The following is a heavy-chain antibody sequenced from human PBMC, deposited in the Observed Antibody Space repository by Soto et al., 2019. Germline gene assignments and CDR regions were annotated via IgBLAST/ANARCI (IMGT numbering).Heavy chain of an antibody. CDR2: IYYSGST. V-gene: IGHV4-59*01. CDR3: ARDDGFRTEYFHY. CDR1: GGSISTYY. Sequence: PSETLSLTCTVSGGSISTYYWSWIRQPPGKGLEWIGYIYYSGSTKYNPSLKSRVTLSVDTSKNQFSLKLSSVTAADTAVYYCARDDGFRTEYFHYWGQGTLVTSPQ. D-gene: IGHD6-25*01. J-gene: IGHJ1*01.